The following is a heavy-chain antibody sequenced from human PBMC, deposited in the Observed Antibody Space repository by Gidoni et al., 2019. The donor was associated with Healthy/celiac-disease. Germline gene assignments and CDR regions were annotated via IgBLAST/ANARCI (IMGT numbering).Heavy chain of an antibody. D-gene: IGHD6-13*01. Sequence: QVQLVESGGGVVKPGRSLRLSCAASGFPFSRYGLHWVRQAPGKGLVCVAVIWYDGSNKYYADSVKGRVTMSRDNSKNTLYLKMNSLRAEDTAVYYCARDFASIAAATWNDAFDIWGQGTMVTVSS. V-gene: IGHV3-33*01. CDR1: GFPFSRYG. J-gene: IGHJ3*02. CDR2: IWYDGSNK. CDR3: ARDFASIAAATWNDAFDI.